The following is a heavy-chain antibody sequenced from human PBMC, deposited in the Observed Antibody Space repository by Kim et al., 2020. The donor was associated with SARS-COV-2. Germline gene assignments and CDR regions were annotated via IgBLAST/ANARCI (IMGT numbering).Heavy chain of an antibody. Sequence: GGSLRLSCAASGFIVSSKYMSWVRQAPGRGPEWVAVIYTSGITYYTDSVKGRFTISRDTSKNTVYLQLDSLRADDTAVYYFARGIDESGSLDGFAVWGQG. CDR3: ARGIDESGSLDGFAV. V-gene: IGHV3-53*01. CDR2: IYTSGIT. CDR1: GFIVSSKY. D-gene: IGHD3-22*01. J-gene: IGHJ3*01.